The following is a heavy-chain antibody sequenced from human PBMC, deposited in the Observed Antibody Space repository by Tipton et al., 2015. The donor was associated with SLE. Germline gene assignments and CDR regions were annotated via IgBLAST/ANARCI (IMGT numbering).Heavy chain of an antibody. V-gene: IGHV4-61*02. Sequence: TLSLTCTVSTGSFTSGSHYWNWIRQPAGKGLEWIGRMYTSRSVVYNPSFQSRVSISVDTSETQFFLRLTSVTAADTAVYYCVRTAGRSVKLWYFDLWGRGTLVTVSS. D-gene: IGHD5-18*01. CDR1: TGSFTSGSHY. CDR3: VRTAGRSVKLWYFDL. CDR2: MYTSRSV. J-gene: IGHJ2*01.